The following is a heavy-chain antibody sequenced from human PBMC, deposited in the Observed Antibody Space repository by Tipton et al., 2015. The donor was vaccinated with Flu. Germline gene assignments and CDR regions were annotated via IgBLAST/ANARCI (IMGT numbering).Heavy chain of an antibody. Sequence: LVKPTQTLSLTCDISGDSVSRNSATWKWIRQSPSRGLEWLGRTYYRSKWYNDYAVSVRSRISINPDTSKNQFSLQLNSVTPADTAVYYCAREEGSGWSTSFDYWGQGTLVTVSS. V-gene: IGHV6-1*01. J-gene: IGHJ4*02. D-gene: IGHD6-19*01. CDR2: TYYRSKWYN. CDR3: AREEGSGWSTSFDY. CDR1: GDSVSRNSAT.